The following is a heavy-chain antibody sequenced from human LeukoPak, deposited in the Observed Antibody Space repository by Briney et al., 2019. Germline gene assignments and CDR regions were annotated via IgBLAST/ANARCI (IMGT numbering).Heavy chain of an antibody. D-gene: IGHD5-18*01. Sequence: GGSLRLSCAASGFTFSSYWMSWVRQAPGKGLGWVAVIWYDGNNKYYADSVKGRFTISRDNSKNTLYLQMNSLRAEDTAVYYCAKDWGYTTMVSYYFDYWGQGTLVTVSS. J-gene: IGHJ4*02. CDR3: AKDWGYTTMVSYYFDY. CDR2: IWYDGNNK. V-gene: IGHV3-33*06. CDR1: GFTFSSYW.